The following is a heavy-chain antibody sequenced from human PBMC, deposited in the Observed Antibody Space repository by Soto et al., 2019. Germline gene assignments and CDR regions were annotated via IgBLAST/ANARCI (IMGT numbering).Heavy chain of an antibody. CDR2: INPNSGGT. J-gene: IGHJ6*02. V-gene: IGHV1-2*04. Sequence: QVQLVQSGAEVKKPGASVKVSCKASGYTFTGYYMHWVRQAPGQGLEWMGWINPNSGGTNYAQKVQGWVTMDKDTSISTAYMELSRLRSDDTAVYYCARSRGWFGEPSDYYYGMDVWGQGTTVTVSS. CDR3: ARSRGWFGEPSDYYYGMDV. D-gene: IGHD3-10*01. CDR1: GYTFTGYY.